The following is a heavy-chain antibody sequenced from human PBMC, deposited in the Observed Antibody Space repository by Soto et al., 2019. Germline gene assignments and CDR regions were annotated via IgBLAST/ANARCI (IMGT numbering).Heavy chain of an antibody. CDR3: ARGIAVAGNDAFDI. CDR2: IIPILGIA. J-gene: IGHJ3*02. CDR1: GGTFSSYT. D-gene: IGHD6-19*01. Sequence: SVKVSCKASGGTFSSYTISWVRQAPGQGLEWMGRIIPILGIANYAQKFQGRVTITADKSTSTAYMELSSLRSEDTAVYYCARGIAVAGNDAFDIWGQGTMVTVSS. V-gene: IGHV1-69*02.